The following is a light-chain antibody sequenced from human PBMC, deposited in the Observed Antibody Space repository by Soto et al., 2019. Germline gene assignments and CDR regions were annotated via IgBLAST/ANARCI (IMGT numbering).Light chain of an antibody. J-gene: IGKJ5*01. V-gene: IGKV3-15*01. CDR2: DAS. Sequence: MTQSPSTLFGSVGDRVIITCRASQTISSWLAWYQQKPGQAPRLLIYDASTRATGIPARFSGSGSGTEFTLTITSLEPEDFAVYFCHQRYNWPRVTFGQGTRLEIK. CDR3: HQRYNWPRVT. CDR1: QTISSW.